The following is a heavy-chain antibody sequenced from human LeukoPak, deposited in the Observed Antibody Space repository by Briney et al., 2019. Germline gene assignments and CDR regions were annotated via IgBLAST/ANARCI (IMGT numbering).Heavy chain of an antibody. CDR3: AVGATHYYMDV. V-gene: IGHV4-59*08. CDR1: GGSIRGYY. Sequence: PSETLSLTCTVSGGSIRGYYWSWVRQPPGKGLEWIAYIYYSGSTNYNPSLKSRVTISLDTSKNQFSLRLSSVTAADTAVYYCAVGATHYYMDVWGKGTTVTVSS. CDR2: IYYSGST. D-gene: IGHD3-16*01. J-gene: IGHJ6*03.